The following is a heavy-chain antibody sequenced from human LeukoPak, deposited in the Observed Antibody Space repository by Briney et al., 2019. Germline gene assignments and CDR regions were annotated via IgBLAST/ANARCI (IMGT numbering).Heavy chain of an antibody. CDR2: ISSSSSYI. V-gene: IGHV3-21*04. CDR1: GFTFSSYS. D-gene: IGHD1-7*01. J-gene: IGHJ3*02. CDR3: AKPTGTTRGDAFDI. Sequence: GGSLRLSCAASGFTFSSYSMNWVRQAPGKGLEWVSSISSSSSYIYYADSVKGRFTISRDNAKNSLYLQMNSLRAEDTAVYYCAKPTGTTRGDAFDIWGQGTMVTVSS.